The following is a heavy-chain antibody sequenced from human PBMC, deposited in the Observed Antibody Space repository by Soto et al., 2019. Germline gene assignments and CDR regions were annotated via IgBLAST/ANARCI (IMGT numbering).Heavy chain of an antibody. CDR1: GFTFSSYS. J-gene: IGHJ4*02. Sequence: EVQLVESGGGLVQPGGSLRLSCAASGFTFSSYSMNWVRQAPGKGLEWVSYISSSSSTIYYADSVKGRFTISRDNAKNSLYLQMNSLRAEDTAVYYCARDGIGGTVFRGFCDYWGQGTLVTVSS. D-gene: IGHD1-7*01. CDR2: ISSSSSTI. V-gene: IGHV3-48*01. CDR3: ARDGIGGTVFRGFCDY.